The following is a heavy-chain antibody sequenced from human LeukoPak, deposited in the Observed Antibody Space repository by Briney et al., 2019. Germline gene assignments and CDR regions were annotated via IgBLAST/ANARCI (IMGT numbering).Heavy chain of an antibody. CDR2: IYYSGST. V-gene: IGHV4-59*01. Sequence: SETLSLTCTVSGGSISSYYWSWIRQPPGKGLEWIGYIYYSGSTNYNPSLKSRVTISVDTSKNQFSLKLSPVTAADTAVYYCASSSSITMIVVPQAFDIWGQGTMVTVSS. CDR3: ASSSSITMIVVPQAFDI. J-gene: IGHJ3*02. CDR1: GGSISSYY. D-gene: IGHD3-22*01.